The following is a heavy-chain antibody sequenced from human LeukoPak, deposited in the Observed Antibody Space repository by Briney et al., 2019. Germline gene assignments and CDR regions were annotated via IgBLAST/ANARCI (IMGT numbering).Heavy chain of an antibody. CDR2: IYYSGST. V-gene: IGHV4-39*07. CDR3: ARRYDFWSGYPPPLDY. J-gene: IGHJ4*02. Sequence: PSETLSLTCTVSGGSISSGSYYWGWIRQPPGKGLEWIGSIYYSGSTYYNPSLKSRVTISVDTSKNQFSLKLSSVTAADTAVYYCARRYDFWSGYPPPLDYWGQGTLVTVSS. CDR1: GGSISSGSYY. D-gene: IGHD3-3*01.